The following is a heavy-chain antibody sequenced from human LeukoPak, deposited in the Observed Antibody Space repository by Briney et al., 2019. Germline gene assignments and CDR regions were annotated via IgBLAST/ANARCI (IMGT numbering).Heavy chain of an antibody. Sequence: GRSLRLSCAASGFTSGSYGMHWVRQAPGKGLEWVAVISYDGRSKYCSDSVKGRFTISRDDSKNTQYLQMNSLRGEDTAVYFCAKGGVATVDYLDYWGQGTLVTVSS. V-gene: IGHV3-30*18. CDR3: AKGGVATVDYLDY. CDR2: ISYDGRSK. J-gene: IGHJ4*02. D-gene: IGHD5-12*01. CDR1: GFTSGSYG.